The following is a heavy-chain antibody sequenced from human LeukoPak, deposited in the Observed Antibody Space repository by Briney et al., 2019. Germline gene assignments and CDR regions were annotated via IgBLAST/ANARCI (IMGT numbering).Heavy chain of an antibody. Sequence: GGSLRLSCAASGFTFSNYGMNWVRQAPGKGLEWVSAISGSGGSTYYADSVKGRFTISRDNSKNTLYLQMNSLRAEDTAVYYCAKHIVTMIVVVTKVAFDIWGQGTMVTVSS. J-gene: IGHJ3*02. CDR2: ISGSGGST. D-gene: IGHD3-22*01. CDR1: GFTFSNYG. CDR3: AKHIVTMIVVVTKVAFDI. V-gene: IGHV3-23*01.